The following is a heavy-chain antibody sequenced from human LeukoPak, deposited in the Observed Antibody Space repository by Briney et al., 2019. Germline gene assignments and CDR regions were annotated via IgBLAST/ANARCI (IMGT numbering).Heavy chain of an antibody. D-gene: IGHD4-17*01. Sequence: PGGSLRLSCAASXXTXXTXGXHXVRXXPXXXXEWVAXVWSDGNGKFYADSVXGRFTISRDNSKNTVYLQMNSLXAEDTAVYYXVSVLTVTFDSWGQGTLVTVSS. CDR2: VWSDGNGK. CDR1: XXTXXTXG. J-gene: IGHJ4*02. CDR3: VSVLTVTFDS. V-gene: IGHV3-33*01.